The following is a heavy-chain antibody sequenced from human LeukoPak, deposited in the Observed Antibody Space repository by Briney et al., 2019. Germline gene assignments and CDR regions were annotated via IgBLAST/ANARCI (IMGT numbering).Heavy chain of an antibody. Sequence: ASVKVSCKASGYTFTSYYMHWVRQAPGQGLEWMGIINPSGGSTSYAQKFQGRVTMTRDTSTSTVYMELSSLRSEDTAVYYCARDRSVAAAGTGGFDPWGQGTLVTVSS. CDR1: GYTFTSYY. D-gene: IGHD6-13*01. V-gene: IGHV1-46*01. CDR2: INPSGGST. J-gene: IGHJ5*02. CDR3: ARDRSVAAAGTGGFDP.